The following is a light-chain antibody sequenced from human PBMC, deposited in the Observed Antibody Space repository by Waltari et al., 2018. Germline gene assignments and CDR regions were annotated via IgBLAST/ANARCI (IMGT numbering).Light chain of an antibody. J-gene: IGLJ3*02. Sequence: QSVLTQPPSASGSPGQSVTISCTGTSSDVGGNNYVSWYQQHPGKAPNLMIYAVNKRPSGGPERCSGSKPGNTASLTGSGLQAEDEADYYCSSYGGSKVFGGGTKLTVL. V-gene: IGLV2-8*01. CDR1: SSDVGGNNY. CDR3: SSYGGSKV. CDR2: AVN.